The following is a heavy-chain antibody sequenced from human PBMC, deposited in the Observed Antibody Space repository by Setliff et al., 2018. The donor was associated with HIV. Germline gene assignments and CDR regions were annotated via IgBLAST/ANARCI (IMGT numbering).Heavy chain of an antibody. J-gene: IGHJ4*02. CDR1: GASISSYY. V-gene: IGHV4-59*03. Sequence: SESLSLTCSVSGASISSYYWSWIRQPPGKGLEWIGYISPTGNTNYNPSLKSRVTISTDTSKNQYSLNVRSVTAADTAVYFCAKSSPSIGYISDHWGQGTLVTVSS. D-gene: IGHD5-12*01. CDR3: AKSSPSIGYISDH. CDR2: ISPTGNT.